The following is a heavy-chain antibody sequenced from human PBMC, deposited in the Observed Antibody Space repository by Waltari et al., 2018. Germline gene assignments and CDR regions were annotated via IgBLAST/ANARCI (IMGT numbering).Heavy chain of an antibody. CDR1: GGYFSASA. Sequence: QVQLVQSGAEVKKPGSSVTVSCAASGGYFSASAINWVRQAPGQGLEWLARIIPSLRKVDYAQNFQGRGTITADASSRTAYMEVSSLTSDDTAIYYCARAQHSGIYWMDGWGKGTRVNVSA. J-gene: IGHJ6*04. CDR3: ARAQHSGIYWMDG. CDR2: IIPSLRKV. V-gene: IGHV1-69*11. D-gene: IGHD1-26*01.